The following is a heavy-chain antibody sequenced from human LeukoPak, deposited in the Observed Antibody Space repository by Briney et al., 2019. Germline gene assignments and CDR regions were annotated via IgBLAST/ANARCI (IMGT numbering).Heavy chain of an antibody. Sequence: PGGSLRLSCVASGFTFGNYAMGWLRQAPGRRPEWVSSLTDSGGTTYYVDSVKGRFAISRDNSKNTLYLHMNSLRADDTAVYYCAKDLRDAFDIWGQGTMVTVSS. CDR2: LTDSGGTT. V-gene: IGHV3-23*01. CDR1: GFTFGNYA. CDR3: AKDLRDAFDI. J-gene: IGHJ3*02.